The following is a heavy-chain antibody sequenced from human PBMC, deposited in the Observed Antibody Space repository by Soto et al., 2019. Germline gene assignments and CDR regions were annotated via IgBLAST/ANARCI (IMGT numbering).Heavy chain of an antibody. CDR2: IDPSDSYT. CDR3: ARHLADSSSWYYYYYGMDV. D-gene: IGHD6-13*01. Sequence: PGESLKISCQGSGYSFTSYWISWVRQMPGKGLEWVGRIDPSDSYTNYSPSFQGHVTISADKSISTAYLQWSSLKASDTAMHYCARHLADSSSWYYYYYGMDVWGQGTTVTVSS. J-gene: IGHJ6*02. CDR1: GYSFTSYW. V-gene: IGHV5-10-1*01.